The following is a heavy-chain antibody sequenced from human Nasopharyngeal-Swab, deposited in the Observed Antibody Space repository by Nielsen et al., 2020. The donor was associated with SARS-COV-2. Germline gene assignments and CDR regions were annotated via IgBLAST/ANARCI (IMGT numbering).Heavy chain of an antibody. D-gene: IGHD6-19*01. CDR2: ISSSSSYI. V-gene: IGHV3-21*01. CDR3: ARDLTLIAVAGTGY. Sequence: GESLKISCAASGFTFSSYGMHWVRQAPGKGLEWVSSISSSSSYIYYADSVKGRFTISRDNAKNSLYLQMNSLRAEDTAVYYCARDLTLIAVAGTGYWGQGTLVTVSS. CDR1: GFTFSSYG. J-gene: IGHJ4*02.